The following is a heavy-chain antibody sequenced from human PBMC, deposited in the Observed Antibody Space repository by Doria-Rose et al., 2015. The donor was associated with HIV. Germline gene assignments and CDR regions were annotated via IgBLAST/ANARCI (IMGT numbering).Heavy chain of an antibody. CDR2: IKSVTDGGTT. CDR3: TTGFCSGGSCYYYYYMDV. J-gene: IGHJ6*03. V-gene: IGHV3-15*07. D-gene: IGHD2-15*01. Sequence: LEWVGRIKSVTDGGTTDYAAPVKGRFIISRDNSENKLYLQMNSLKTEDTAVYFCTTGFCSGGSCYYYYYMDVWGKGTTVTVSS.